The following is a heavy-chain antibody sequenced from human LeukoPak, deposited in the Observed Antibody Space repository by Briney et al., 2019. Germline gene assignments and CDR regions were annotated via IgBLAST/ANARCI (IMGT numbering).Heavy chain of an antibody. CDR2: INHSGST. J-gene: IGHJ4*02. CDR3: ASSYPDDILTGHY. D-gene: IGHD3-9*01. V-gene: IGHV4-34*01. Sequence: PSETLSRTCAVYGGSFSGYYWSWIRQPPGKGLEWIGEINHSGSTNYNPSLKSRVTISVDTSKNQFSLKLSSVTAADTAVYYCASSYPDDILTGHYWGQGTLVTVSS. CDR1: GGSFSGYY.